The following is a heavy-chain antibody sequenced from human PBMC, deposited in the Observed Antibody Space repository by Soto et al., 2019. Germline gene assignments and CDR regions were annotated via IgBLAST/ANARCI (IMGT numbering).Heavy chain of an antibody. J-gene: IGHJ4*02. Sequence: PSETLSLTCTVSAGSISGYYWSWVRQPPGKGLEWIGYIYYSGGTNYNASLKSRVTISVDTSKNQFSLKLSSVTAADTAVYYCARVRLPHTVTSGGFGYWGRGLLVTVSS. V-gene: IGHV4-59*01. CDR3: ARVRLPHTVTSGGFGY. CDR1: AGSISGYY. D-gene: IGHD4-17*01. CDR2: IYYSGGT.